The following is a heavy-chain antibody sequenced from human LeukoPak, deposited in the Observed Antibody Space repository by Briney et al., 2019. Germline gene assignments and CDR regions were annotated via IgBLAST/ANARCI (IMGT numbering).Heavy chain of an antibody. CDR3: ARRIVVVVAGYFDY. Sequence: SETLSLTCAVSGGSISSGGYSWSWIRQPPGKGLEWIGYIYHSGSTYYNPSLKSRVTISVDTSKNQFSLKLSSVTAADTAVYYCARRIVVVVAGYFDYWGQGTLVTVSS. D-gene: IGHD2-15*01. J-gene: IGHJ4*02. CDR2: IYHSGST. V-gene: IGHV4-30-2*01. CDR1: GGSISSGGYS.